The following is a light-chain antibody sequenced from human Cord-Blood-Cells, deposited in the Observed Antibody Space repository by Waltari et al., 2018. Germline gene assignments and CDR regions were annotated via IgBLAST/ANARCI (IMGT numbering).Light chain of an antibody. V-gene: IGLV2-8*01. CDR1: SSDVGGYNY. Sequence: QSALTQPPSASGSPGQSVTISCTGTSSDVGGYNYVSWYQQHPGKALKLMIYEVSKRPSGVPDRFSGSKSGNTASLTVSGLQAEDEADYYCSSYAGSNNWVVFGGGTKLTVL. CDR3: SSYAGSNNWVV. CDR2: EVS. J-gene: IGLJ2*01.